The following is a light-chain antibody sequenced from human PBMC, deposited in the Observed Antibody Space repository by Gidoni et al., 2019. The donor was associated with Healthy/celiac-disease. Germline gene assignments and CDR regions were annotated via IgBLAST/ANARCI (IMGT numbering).Light chain of an antibody. CDR2: RSN. CDR1: SSNIGSNY. V-gene: IGLV1-47*01. CDR3: AAWDDSLSGVV. J-gene: IGLJ2*01. Sequence: PGQRVTISCSGSSSNIGSNYVYWYQQLPGTAPKLLIYRSNQRPSGVPDRFSGSKSGTSASLAISWLRSEDEADYFCAAWDDSLSGVVFGGGTKLTVL.